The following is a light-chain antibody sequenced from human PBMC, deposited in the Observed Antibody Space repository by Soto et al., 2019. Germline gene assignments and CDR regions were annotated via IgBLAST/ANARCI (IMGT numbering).Light chain of an antibody. CDR3: QQCGSSPWT. Sequence: EIVLTQSPGTLSLSPGERVTLSCRASQSVSSSYLAWYQQKPGQAPRLLIYGASSRATGLPDRFSGSGSGTDFTLTISRVEPEDFAVYYCQQCGSSPWTFGQGTKVEIK. CDR1: QSVSSSY. CDR2: GAS. V-gene: IGKV3-20*01. J-gene: IGKJ1*01.